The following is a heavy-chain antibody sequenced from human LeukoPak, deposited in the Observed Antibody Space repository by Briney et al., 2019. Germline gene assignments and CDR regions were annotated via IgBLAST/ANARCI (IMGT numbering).Heavy chain of an antibody. V-gene: IGHV4-34*01. CDR2: ISHSGST. J-gene: IGHJ4*02. Sequence: SETLSLTCAVYGGSFSGYYWSWIRQPPGKGLEWIGEISHSGSTNYNPSLKSRVTISVDTSKNQFSLKLSSVTAADTAVYYCARGRIFGVVIPVFYYFDYWGQGTLDTVSS. CDR1: GGSFSGYY. D-gene: IGHD3-3*01. CDR3: ARGRIFGVVIPVFYYFDY.